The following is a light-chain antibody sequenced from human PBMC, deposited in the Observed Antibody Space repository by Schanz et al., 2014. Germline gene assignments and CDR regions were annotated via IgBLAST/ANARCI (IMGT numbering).Light chain of an antibody. J-gene: IGKJ1*01. Sequence: DIQMTQSPSTLSAYVGDRVTITCRASQSIGSWLAWYQQKPGKAPNLLIYRSSTLESGVPSRFSGSDSGTDFTLTISSLQPEDFATYYCQQYNSYPWTFGQGTKVEVK. CDR1: QSIGSW. CDR2: RSS. V-gene: IGKV1-5*01. CDR3: QQYNSYPWT.